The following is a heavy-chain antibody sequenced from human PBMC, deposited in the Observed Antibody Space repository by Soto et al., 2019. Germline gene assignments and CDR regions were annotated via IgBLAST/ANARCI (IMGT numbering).Heavy chain of an antibody. CDR3: AKVPAYDYVWGTYYYFDY. CDR1: GFTFSTYA. J-gene: IGHJ4*02. CDR2: ISGGGGST. Sequence: PGGSLRLSCAASGFTFSTYAINWVRQAPGKGLEWVSAISGGGGSTYYADSVKGRFTISRDNSKNTLYLQMNSLRAEDAAVYYCAKVPAYDYVWGTYYYFDYWGQGTLVTVSS. D-gene: IGHD3-16*01. V-gene: IGHV3-23*01.